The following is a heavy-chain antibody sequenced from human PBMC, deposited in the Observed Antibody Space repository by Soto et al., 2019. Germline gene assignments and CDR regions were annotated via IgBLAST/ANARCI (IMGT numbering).Heavy chain of an antibody. CDR3: ARDARSGCSCYSYYSYYYGMDV. Sequence: SVKVSCKASGGTFSSYAISWVRQAPGQGLEWMGGIIPIFGTANYAQKLQGRVTITADESTSTAYMGLSSLRSEDTAVYYCARDARSGCSCYSYYSYYYGMDVWGQGXTVTV. D-gene: IGHD2-15*01. J-gene: IGHJ6*02. CDR1: GGTFSSYA. V-gene: IGHV1-69*13. CDR2: IIPIFGTA.